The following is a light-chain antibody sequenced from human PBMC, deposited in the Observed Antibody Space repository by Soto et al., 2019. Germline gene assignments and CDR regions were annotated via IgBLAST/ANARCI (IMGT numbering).Light chain of an antibody. Sequence: EIVLTQSPGTLSLSPGERATLSCRASQSVSTNYLAWYQQKPGQAPRLLIYGASTRVTVIPDRFSGSGSGTDFTLTISRLEPEDFAIYYCQQRDSWPLTFGGGTKVDIK. J-gene: IGKJ4*01. V-gene: IGKV3-20*01. CDR3: QQRDSWPLT. CDR2: GAS. CDR1: QSVSTNY.